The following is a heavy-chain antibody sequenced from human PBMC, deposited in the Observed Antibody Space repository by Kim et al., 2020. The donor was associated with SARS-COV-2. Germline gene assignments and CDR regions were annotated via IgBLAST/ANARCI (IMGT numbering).Heavy chain of an antibody. D-gene: IGHD6-19*01. CDR1: GGSISSSNW. V-gene: IGHV4-4*02. J-gene: IGHJ4*02. CDR3: ARENSSGPGAFDY. Sequence: SETLSLTCAVSGGSISSSNWWSWVRQPPGKGLEWIGEIYHSGSTNYNPSLKSRVTISVDKSKNQFSLKLSSVTAADTAVYYCARENSSGPGAFDYWGQGTLVTVSS. CDR2: IYHSGST.